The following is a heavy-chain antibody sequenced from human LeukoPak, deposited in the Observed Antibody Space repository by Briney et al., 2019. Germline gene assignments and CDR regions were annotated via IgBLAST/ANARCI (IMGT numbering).Heavy chain of an antibody. V-gene: IGHV1-69*04. CDR1: GGTFSSYA. Sequence: SVKVSCKASGGTFSSYAISWVRQAPGQGLEWMGRIIPILGIANYAQKFQGRVTITADKSTSTAYMELSSLRSEDTAVYYCARDQYYDFWSGYSFDYWGQGTLVTVSS. CDR3: ARDQYYDFWSGYSFDY. CDR2: IIPILGIA. D-gene: IGHD3-3*01. J-gene: IGHJ4*02.